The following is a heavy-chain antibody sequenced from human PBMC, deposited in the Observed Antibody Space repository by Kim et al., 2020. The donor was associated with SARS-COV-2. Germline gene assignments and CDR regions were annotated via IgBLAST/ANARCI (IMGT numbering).Heavy chain of an antibody. V-gene: IGHV3-74*01. CDR2: MNSDGRIT. Sequence: GGSLRLSCAASGFTFSYHWLHWVRQAPGKGLVWVSRMNSDGRITTYADSVKGRFTISRDNRKNTLYLEMNNLRVEDTAFYYCARVHHYDSSGYYFDQWGQGTMVSVSS. D-gene: IGHD3-22*01. CDR3: ARVHHYDSSGYYFDQ. CDR1: GFTFSYHW. J-gene: IGHJ4*02.